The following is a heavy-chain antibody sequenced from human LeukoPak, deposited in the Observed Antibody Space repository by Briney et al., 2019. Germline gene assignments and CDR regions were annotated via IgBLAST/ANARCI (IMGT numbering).Heavy chain of an antibody. CDR3: AKSHGYSYGFDY. Sequence: GGSLRLSCAASGFTFSNYWMTWVRQAPGKGLEWVANIKPDGSEKYYVDSVKGRFTISRDNSKNTLYLQMNSLRAEDTAVYYCAKSHGYSYGFDYWGQGTLVTVSS. CDR1: GFTFSNYW. CDR2: IKPDGSEK. V-gene: IGHV3-7*01. J-gene: IGHJ4*02. D-gene: IGHD5-18*01.